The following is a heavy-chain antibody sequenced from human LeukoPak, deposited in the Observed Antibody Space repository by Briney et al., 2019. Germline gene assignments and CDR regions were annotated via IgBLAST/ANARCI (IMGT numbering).Heavy chain of an antibody. CDR2: MNPNSGNT. D-gene: IGHD6-19*01. V-gene: IGHV1-8*01. CDR3: AAYTAVAGTLLDYYYYYGMDV. J-gene: IGHJ6*02. Sequence: GASVKVSCKASGFTLTSHDYNWVRQATGQGLEWMGWMNPNSGNTGYAQKFQGRVTMTRDTSITTVYMELSSLTSEDTAVYYCAAYTAVAGTLLDYYYYYGMDVWGQGTTVTVSS. CDR1: GFTLTSHD.